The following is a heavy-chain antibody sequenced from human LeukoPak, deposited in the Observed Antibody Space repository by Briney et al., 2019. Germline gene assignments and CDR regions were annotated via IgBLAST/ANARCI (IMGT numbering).Heavy chain of an antibody. J-gene: IGHJ4*02. V-gene: IGHV4-30-2*01. CDR3: AEYIRRSGTYNFDF. Sequence: SETLSLTCIVSGGSISSSGFYWSWIRQPPGKALEWIGYIYYSGSTYYNPSLQSRVTISGERSKNQFSLKLSSVTAADTAVYYCAEYIRRSGTYNFDFWGQGTLVTVSS. CDR1: GGSISSSGFY. CDR2: IYYSGST. D-gene: IGHD5-24*01.